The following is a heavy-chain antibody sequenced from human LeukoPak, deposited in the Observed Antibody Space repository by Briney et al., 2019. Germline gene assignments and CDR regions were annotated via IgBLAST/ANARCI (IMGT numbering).Heavy chain of an antibody. CDR1: GGTFSSYA. V-gene: IGHV1-69*13. D-gene: IGHD1-7*01. Sequence: SVKVSCKASGGTFSSYAISWVRQAPGQGLEWMGGIIPIFGTANYAQKFQGRVTITADESTSTAYMELSSLRSEDTAVYYCAGDRDPYGNYYFDYWGQGTLVTVSS. J-gene: IGHJ4*02. CDR3: AGDRDPYGNYYFDY. CDR2: IIPIFGTA.